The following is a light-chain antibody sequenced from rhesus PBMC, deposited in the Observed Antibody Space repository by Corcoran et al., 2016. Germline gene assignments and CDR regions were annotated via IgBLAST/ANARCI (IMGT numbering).Light chain of an antibody. CDR3: QQYRSRPWS. J-gene: IGKJ1*01. CDR1: QGISTW. V-gene: IGKV1-22*01. CDR2: KAS. Sequence: DIQMTQSPSSLSASVGDTVTITCRARQGISTWLAWYQQKPGKAPKLLIYKASSLLSGVPSRFSGGGSGTIFTLTISSLQSEDYGTYYCQQYRSRPWSFGQGTKVEIK.